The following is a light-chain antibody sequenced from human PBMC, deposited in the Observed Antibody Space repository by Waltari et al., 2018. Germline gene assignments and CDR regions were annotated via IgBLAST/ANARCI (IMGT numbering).Light chain of an antibody. Sequence: QSVLTQPPSASGTPGQRVTISCSGSSSNIGSNTVNWYQHHPGKAPKLIIYEVSKRPSGVFYRFSGSKSGNTASLTISGLQAEDEADYYCHSHTSSITTVIFGGGTKLTV. V-gene: IGLV1-44*01. J-gene: IGLJ2*01. CDR1: SSNIGSNT. CDR3: HSHTSSITTVI. CDR2: EVS.